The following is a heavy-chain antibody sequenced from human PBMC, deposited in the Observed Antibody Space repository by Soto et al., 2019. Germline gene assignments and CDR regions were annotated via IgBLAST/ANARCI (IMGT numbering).Heavy chain of an antibody. CDR3: ARYFMVRGVMSALDL. J-gene: IGHJ3*01. CDR2: IYYIGST. Sequence: QVQLQESGPGLVKPSQTLSLTCTVSGGSISSGGYYWSWIRQHPGKGLEWIGYIYYIGSTYYNPSLKSRVTISVDTSKNQFSLKLSSVTAADTAVYYCARYFMVRGVMSALDLWGQGTMVTVSS. CDR1: GGSISSGGYY. D-gene: IGHD3-10*01. V-gene: IGHV4-31*03.